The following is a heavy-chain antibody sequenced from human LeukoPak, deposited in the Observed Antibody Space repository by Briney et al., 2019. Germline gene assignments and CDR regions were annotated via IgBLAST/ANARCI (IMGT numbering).Heavy chain of an antibody. D-gene: IGHD6-13*01. J-gene: IGHJ4*02. CDR1: GGSISSGSYY. V-gene: IGHV4-61*02. CDR3: ARVVAAAGSRTFDY. Sequence: SETLSLTCTVSGGSISSGSYYWSWIRQPAGKGLEWIGRIYTSGSTNYNPSLKSRVTISVDTSKNQFSLKLSSVTAADTAVYYCARVVAAAGSRTFDYWGQGTLVTVSS. CDR2: IYTSGST.